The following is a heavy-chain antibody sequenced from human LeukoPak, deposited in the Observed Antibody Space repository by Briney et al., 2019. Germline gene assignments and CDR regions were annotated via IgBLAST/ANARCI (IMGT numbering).Heavy chain of an antibody. J-gene: IGHJ3*02. V-gene: IGHV1-46*01. CDR1: GYTFTYYY. CDR2: INPSGGGT. Sequence: ASVKVSCKASGYTFTYYYLHWVRQAPGQGLEWMGIINPSGGGTNYAQKFQGRVTLTRDTSTGTVYMELSSLISEDTAVYYCARRRGEGFDIWGQGTLVTVSS. D-gene: IGHD2-21*01. CDR3: ARRRGEGFDI.